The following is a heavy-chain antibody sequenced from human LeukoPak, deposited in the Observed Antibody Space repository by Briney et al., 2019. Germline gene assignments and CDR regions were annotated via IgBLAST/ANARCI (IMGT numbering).Heavy chain of an antibody. CDR1: GFTFDNYA. D-gene: IGHD3-10*01. Sequence: GRSLRLSCAASGFTFDNYAMHWVRQPPRKGLEWVSGISWNSGSISYADSVKGRFTISRENAKNSLYLQMNSLRAEDTALYYCLRVGDTCWFDPWGQGTLVTVSS. CDR2: ISWNSGSI. V-gene: IGHV3-9*01. J-gene: IGHJ5*02. CDR3: LRVGDTCWFDP.